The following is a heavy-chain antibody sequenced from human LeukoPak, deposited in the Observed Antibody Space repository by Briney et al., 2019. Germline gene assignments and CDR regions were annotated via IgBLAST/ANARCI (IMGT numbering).Heavy chain of an antibody. CDR1: GFTFSSYG. J-gene: IGHJ3*02. V-gene: IGHV3-30*02. D-gene: IGHD3-3*01. Sequence: QPGGSLRLSCAASGFTFSSYGMHWVRQAPGKGLEWVAFIRYDGSNKYYADSVKGRFTISRDISKNTLYLQMNSLRAEDTAVYYCAKDSRYYDFWSGYSFDAFDIWGQGTMVTVSS. CDR2: IRYDGSNK. CDR3: AKDSRYYDFWSGYSFDAFDI.